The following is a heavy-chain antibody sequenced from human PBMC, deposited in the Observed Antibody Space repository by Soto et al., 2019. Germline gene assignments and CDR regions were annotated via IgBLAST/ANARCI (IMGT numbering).Heavy chain of an antibody. J-gene: IGHJ3*02. D-gene: IGHD2-15*01. Sequence: PGGSLRLSCAASGCTFISYAMHWVRQAPGKGLEWVAVISYDGSNKYYADSVKGRFTISRDNSKNTLYLQMNSLRAEDTAVYYCAREDCSGGSCYDAFDIWGQGTMVTVS. CDR1: GCTFISYA. CDR3: AREDCSGGSCYDAFDI. V-gene: IGHV3-30-3*01. CDR2: ISYDGSNK.